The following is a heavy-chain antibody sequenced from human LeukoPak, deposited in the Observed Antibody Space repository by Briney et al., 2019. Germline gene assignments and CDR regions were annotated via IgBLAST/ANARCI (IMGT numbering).Heavy chain of an antibody. Sequence: ASVKVSCKASGYTFTSYGISWVRQAPGQGLEWMGWISAYNGNTNYAQKIQGRVTMATDTYTSTSYKDRGRLTSDDTVCYYVALMTTGAFDIWGQGTMVTVSS. CDR3: ALMTTGAFDI. CDR2: ISAYNGNT. J-gene: IGHJ3*02. V-gene: IGHV1-18*02. D-gene: IGHD4-17*01. CDR1: GYTFTSYG.